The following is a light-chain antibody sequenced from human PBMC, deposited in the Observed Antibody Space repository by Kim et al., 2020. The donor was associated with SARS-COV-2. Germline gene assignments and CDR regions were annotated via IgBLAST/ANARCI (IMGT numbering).Light chain of an antibody. CDR3: AAWDDSLNGHWV. V-gene: IGLV1-47*01. CDR2: RNN. Sequence: PISCSRSSSTFATIFVYWSQHLPGAAPTLLIYRNNQRPSDVPARFSGSKSGTSASLAISGLRSDDEADYYCAAWDDSLNGHWVFGGGTQLTVL. CDR1: SSTFATIF. J-gene: IGLJ3*02.